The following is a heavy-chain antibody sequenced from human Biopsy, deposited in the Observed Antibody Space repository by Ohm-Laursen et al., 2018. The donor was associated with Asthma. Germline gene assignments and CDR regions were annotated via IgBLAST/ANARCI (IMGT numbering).Heavy chain of an antibody. CDR1: GGSITSFY. V-gene: IGHV4-59*01. Sequence: SQTLSLTCTVSGGSITSFYWSWIRQPPGRGLEWIGYIYFSGNTNYNPSLKSRVTISIDTSKNRFSLKLTSVTAADTAVYYCARDFLFQHGSSWYYYYYGMDVWGQGTTVTVSS. CDR2: IYFSGNT. CDR3: ARDFLFQHGSSWYYYYYGMDV. J-gene: IGHJ6*02. D-gene: IGHD6-13*01.